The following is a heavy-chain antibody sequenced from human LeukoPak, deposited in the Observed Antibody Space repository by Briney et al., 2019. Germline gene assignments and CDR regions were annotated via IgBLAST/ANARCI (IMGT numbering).Heavy chain of an antibody. CDR2: IFYSGST. D-gene: IGHD6-25*01. V-gene: IGHV4-61*01. CDR1: GVSVNSGNYY. CDR3: AREIITAGYYYYYMDV. Sequence: SETLSLTCTVSGVSVNSGNYYWSWIRQPPAKGLEWIGYIFYSGSTKYNPSLKSRVTIPVDTSKNQFSLKVSSVTAADTAVYYCAREIITAGYYYYYMDVWGKGTTVTVSS. J-gene: IGHJ6*03.